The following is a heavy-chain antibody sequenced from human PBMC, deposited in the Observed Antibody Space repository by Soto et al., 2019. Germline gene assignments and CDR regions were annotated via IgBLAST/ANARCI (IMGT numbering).Heavy chain of an antibody. Sequence: GGSLRLSCAASEFTFSNYWLHWVRQTPGKGLIWVSRINGDGSEVFYADPVRGRFTISRDNAKNTLYLQMTGLRVEDTALYYCARGFRWGMDVWGQGTTVTV. D-gene: IGHD2-15*01. CDR2: INGDGSEV. CDR1: EFTFSNYW. V-gene: IGHV3-74*01. CDR3: ARGFRWGMDV. J-gene: IGHJ6*02.